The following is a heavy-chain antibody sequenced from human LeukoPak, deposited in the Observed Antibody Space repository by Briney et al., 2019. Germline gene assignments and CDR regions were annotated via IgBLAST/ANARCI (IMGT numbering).Heavy chain of an antibody. J-gene: IGHJ4*02. CDR1: GGSTSSGGYY. V-gene: IGHV4-30-2*01. Sequence: SETLSLTCTVSGGSTSSGGYYWSWIRQPPGKGPEWIGYIYHDGSTNYNPSLKSRVTISVDKSKNQFSLKLSSVTAADTAVYYCARRGKGFDYWGQGTLVTVSS. CDR2: IYHDGST. D-gene: IGHD1-26*01. CDR3: ARRGKGFDY.